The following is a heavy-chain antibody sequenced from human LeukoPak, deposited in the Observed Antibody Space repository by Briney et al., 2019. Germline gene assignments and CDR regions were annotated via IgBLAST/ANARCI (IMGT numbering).Heavy chain of an antibody. J-gene: IGHJ4*02. CDR3: ARDLMGIAYRGAFYY. V-gene: IGHV3-23*01. Sequence: GGSLRLSCAASGFTFNSYAMSWVRQAPGKGLEWVSAISGSGGSTYYADSVKGRFTISRDNAKNSLYLQMNSLRAEDTAVYYCARDLMGIAYRGAFYYWGQGTLVTVSS. CDR1: GFTFNSYA. CDR2: ISGSGGST. D-gene: IGHD6-13*01.